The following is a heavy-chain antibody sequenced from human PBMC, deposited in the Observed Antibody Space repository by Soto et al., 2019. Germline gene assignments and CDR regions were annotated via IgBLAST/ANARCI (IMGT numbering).Heavy chain of an antibody. V-gene: IGHV4-39*01. D-gene: IGHD4-4*01. CDR3: ARHPSNFWFDP. J-gene: IGHJ5*02. CDR2: IYYSGST. Sequence: SETLSLTCTVSVGSISSSSYYWGWTRQPPGKGLEWIGSIYYSGSTYYNPSLKSRVTISVDTSKNQFSLKLSSVTAADTAVYYCARHPSNFWFDPWGQGTLVTVSS. CDR1: VGSISSSSYY.